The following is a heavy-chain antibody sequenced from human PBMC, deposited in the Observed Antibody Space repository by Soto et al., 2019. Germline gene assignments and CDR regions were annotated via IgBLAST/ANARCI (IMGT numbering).Heavy chain of an antibody. V-gene: IGHV1-69*01. Sequence: QVQLVQSGAEVKKPGSSVKVSCKASGGTFSSYAISWVRQAPGQGLEWMGGIIPIFGTANYAQKFQGRVTITADESTSTAYMELSSLRSEDTAVYYCARDPSYSNYGAYYDGMDVWGQGTTVTVSS. J-gene: IGHJ6*02. CDR2: IIPIFGTA. D-gene: IGHD4-4*01. CDR3: ARDPSYSNYGAYYDGMDV. CDR1: GGTFSSYA.